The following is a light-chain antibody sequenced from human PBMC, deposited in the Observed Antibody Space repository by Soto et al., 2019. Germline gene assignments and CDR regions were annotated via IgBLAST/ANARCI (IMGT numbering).Light chain of an antibody. CDR1: QGISNY. Sequence: DIQMTQSPSSLSASVGDRVTITCRASQGISNYLAWYQQKPGKAPQLLIYAPSTLQSGVPSRFSGSGSGTDFTLTISSLQPEDVATYYCQSHNSAPPVSFGHGTKVDLK. CDR2: APS. CDR3: QSHNSAPPVS. J-gene: IGKJ3*01. V-gene: IGKV1-27*01.